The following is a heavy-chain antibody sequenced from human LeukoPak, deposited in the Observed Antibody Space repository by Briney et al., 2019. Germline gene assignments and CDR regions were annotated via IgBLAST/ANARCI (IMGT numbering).Heavy chain of an antibody. Sequence: SETLSLTCAVYAGSFSGYYWSWIRQPQGKGLEWIGEINHSGSTNYNPSLKSRVTISVDTSKNQFSLKLSSVTAADTAVYYCASEGPRLRYFASVAAFDIWGQGTMVTVSS. CDR1: AGSFSGYY. CDR3: ASEGPRLRYFASVAAFDI. J-gene: IGHJ3*02. D-gene: IGHD3-9*01. CDR2: INHSGST. V-gene: IGHV4-34*01.